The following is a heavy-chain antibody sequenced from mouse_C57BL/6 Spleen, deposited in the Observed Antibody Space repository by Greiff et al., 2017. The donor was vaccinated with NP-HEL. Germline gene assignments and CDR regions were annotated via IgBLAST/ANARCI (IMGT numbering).Heavy chain of an antibody. CDR1: GYTFTDYY. CDR3: AIYKGGFDY. Sequence: VQLQQSGPVLVKPGASVKMSCKASGYTFTDYYMNWVKQSHGKSLEWIGVINPYNGGTSYNQKFKGKATLTVDKSSSTAYMELNSLTSEDSAVYYCAIYKGGFDYWGQGTTLTVSS. D-gene: IGHD1-3*01. J-gene: IGHJ2*01. V-gene: IGHV1-19*01. CDR2: INPYNGGT.